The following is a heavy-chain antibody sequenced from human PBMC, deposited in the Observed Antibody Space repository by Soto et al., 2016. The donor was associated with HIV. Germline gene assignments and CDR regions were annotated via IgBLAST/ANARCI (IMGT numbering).Heavy chain of an antibody. CDR3: ARTGGWYQLLSAFDI. Sequence: EVQLVESGGGLVKPGGSLRLSCAASGFTFSSYSMNWVRQAPGKGLEWVSSISSSSSYIYYADSVKGRFTISRDNAKNSLYLQMNSLRAEDTAVYYCARTGGWYQLLSAFDIWAKGQWSPSLQ. CDR2: ISSSSSYI. CDR1: GFTFSSYS. V-gene: IGHV3-21*01. D-gene: IGHD2-2*01. J-gene: IGHJ3*02.